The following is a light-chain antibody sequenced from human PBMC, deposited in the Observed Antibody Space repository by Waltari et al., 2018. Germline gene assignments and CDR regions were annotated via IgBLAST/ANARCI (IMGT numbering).Light chain of an antibody. J-gene: IGLJ1*01. CDR3: SSYTSSSTLDV. CDR1: SSHVGGYTY. CDR2: DVS. V-gene: IGLV2-14*03. Sequence: QSALTQPASVSGSPGQSITISCPGTSSHVGGYTYVSWYQQHPGKAPKLMIYDVSNRPSGVSNRFSGSKSGNTASLTISGLQAEDEADYYCSSYTSSSTLDVFGTGTKVTVL.